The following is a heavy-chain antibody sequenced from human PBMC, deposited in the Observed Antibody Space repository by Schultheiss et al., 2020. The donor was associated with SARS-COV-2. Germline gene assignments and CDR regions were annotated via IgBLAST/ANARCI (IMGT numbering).Heavy chain of an antibody. V-gene: IGHV4-34*01. CDR2: VSHSGGT. CDR1: GESFSGFS. CDR3: ARLSLLKVYSMDV. Sequence: SQTLSLTCAVFGESFSGFSWTWIRQSPGKGLEWIGQVSHSGGTHYSPSLKRRVTISVDTSKSQFSLKLSSVTAADTAVYYCARLSLLKVYSMDVWGQGTTVTVAS. J-gene: IGHJ6*02.